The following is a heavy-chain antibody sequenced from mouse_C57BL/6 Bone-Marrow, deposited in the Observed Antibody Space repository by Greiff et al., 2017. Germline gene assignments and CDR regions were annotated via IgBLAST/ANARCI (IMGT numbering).Heavy chain of an antibody. J-gene: IGHJ4*01. CDR1: GYTFTSYW. V-gene: IGHV1-53*01. Sequence: QVQLQQPGTELVKPGASVKLSCKASGYTFTSYWMTWVKQRPGQGLEWIGNINPSNGGTNYNEKFKSKATLTVDTSSSTAYMQLSSLTSEDSAVYYYARFITTVVATRNYAMDDWGQGASVTVSS. CDR3: ARFITTVVATRNYAMDD. CDR2: INPSNGGT. D-gene: IGHD1-1*01.